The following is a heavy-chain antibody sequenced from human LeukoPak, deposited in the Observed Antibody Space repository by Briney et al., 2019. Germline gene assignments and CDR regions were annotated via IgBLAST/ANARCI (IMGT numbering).Heavy chain of an antibody. V-gene: IGHV3-23*01. J-gene: IGHJ4*02. CDR2: ISSSGDNT. D-gene: IGHD5-18*01. CDR1: GFTFSSYA. CDR3: ARTVDTSMVYYFDY. Sequence: GGSLRLSCAASGFTFSSYAMSWVRQAPGKGLEWVSGISSSGDNTYYADSVKGRFTISRDNSKNTLYLQMNSLRAEDTAVYDCARTVDTSMVYYFDYWGQGTLVTVSS.